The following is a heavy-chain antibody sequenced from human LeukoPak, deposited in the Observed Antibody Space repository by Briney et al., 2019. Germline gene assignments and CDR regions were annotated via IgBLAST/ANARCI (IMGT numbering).Heavy chain of an antibody. CDR2: IYYSGST. Sequence: SETLSLTCTVSGGSISSSSYYWGWIRQPPGKGLEWIGSIYYSGSTYYNPSLKSRVTISVDTSKNQFSLKLSSVTAADTTVYYCARLGYYYYYMDVRGKGTTVTVSS. CDR3: ARLGYYYYYMDV. CDR1: GGSISSSSYY. J-gene: IGHJ6*03. V-gene: IGHV4-39*01.